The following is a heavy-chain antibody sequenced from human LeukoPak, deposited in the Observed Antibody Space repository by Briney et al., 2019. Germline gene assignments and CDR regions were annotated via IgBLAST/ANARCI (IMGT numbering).Heavy chain of an antibody. Sequence: GGSLRLSCAASGFTLSSYSMNWVRQAPGKGLEWVSYISSTSSTIYYADSVKGRFTISRDNSKNTLYLQMNSLRAEDTAVYYCARRSGIAVAGAFDYWGQGTLVTVSS. J-gene: IGHJ4*02. CDR1: GFTLSSYS. CDR2: ISSTSSTI. D-gene: IGHD6-19*01. CDR3: ARRSGIAVAGAFDY. V-gene: IGHV3-48*01.